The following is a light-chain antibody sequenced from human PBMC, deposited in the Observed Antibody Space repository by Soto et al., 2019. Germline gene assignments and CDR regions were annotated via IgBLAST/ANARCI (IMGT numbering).Light chain of an antibody. CDR2: DNN. CDR3: GARDSSLNAGG. V-gene: IGLV1-51*01. Sequence: QSVLTQPPSVSAAPGQKVTISCSGSSSNIGNNDVSWYQQLPGTGPKLLIYDNNKRPSGIPDRFSGSKSGTSATLGITGLQTGDEADYYCGARDSSLNAGGFGGGTKLTVL. J-gene: IGLJ2*01. CDR1: SSNIGNND.